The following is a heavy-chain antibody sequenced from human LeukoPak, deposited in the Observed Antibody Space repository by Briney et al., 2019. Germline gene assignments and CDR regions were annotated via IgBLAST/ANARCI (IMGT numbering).Heavy chain of an antibody. Sequence: ASVKVSCTASGYTFTGYNMHWVRQAPGQGLEWMGWINPNNGGTIYAQKFRGRVTMTRDTSISTAYMELSSLRSDDTAVYYCARPLNDYTFDYWGQGTLVTVSS. CDR2: INPNNGGT. V-gene: IGHV1-2*02. CDR3: ARPLNDYTFDY. J-gene: IGHJ4*02. D-gene: IGHD4-11*01. CDR1: GYTFTGYN.